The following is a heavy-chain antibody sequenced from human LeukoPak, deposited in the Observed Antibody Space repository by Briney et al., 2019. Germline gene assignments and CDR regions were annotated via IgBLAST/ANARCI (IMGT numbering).Heavy chain of an antibody. CDR1: GFTFSSYN. D-gene: IGHD5-18*01. CDR3: ARSLWPEDY. J-gene: IGHJ4*02. Sequence: GGSLRLSCAASGFTFSSYNMNWVRQAPGKGLEWVSSISSSSTYIYYADSMKGRFTISRDNTKTSFYLQMNSLRAEDTAMYYCARSLWPEDYWGQGTLVTVSS. V-gene: IGHV3-21*06. CDR2: ISSSSTYI.